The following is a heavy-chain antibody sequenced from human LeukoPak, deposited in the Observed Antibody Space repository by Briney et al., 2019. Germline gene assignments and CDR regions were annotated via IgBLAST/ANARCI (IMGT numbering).Heavy chain of an antibody. J-gene: IGHJ4*02. Sequence: SETLSLTCTVSSGSISRYYWRWIRQPPGKGLEWIGYIYYSGSTNYNPSLKSRVTISVDTPKNQFSLKLSSVTAADTAVYYCASVWAAAGDYWGQGTLVTVSS. V-gene: IGHV4-59*01. CDR1: SGSISRYY. CDR2: IYYSGST. D-gene: IGHD6-13*01. CDR3: ASVWAAAGDY.